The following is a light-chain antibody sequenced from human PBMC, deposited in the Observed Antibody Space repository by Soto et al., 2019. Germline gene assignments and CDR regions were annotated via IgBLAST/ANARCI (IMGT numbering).Light chain of an antibody. J-gene: IGLJ1*01. Sequence: QSALTQPASVAGSPGQSITISCTGTSNDIGGYNHVSWYQQHPGKAPKLVIFDVTNRPSGVSNRFSGSKSGNTASLTISGLQAEDEADYYCSSFTTSGTLYVFGTGTKLTVL. CDR1: SNDIGGYNH. CDR2: DVT. CDR3: SSFTTSGTLYV. V-gene: IGLV2-14*01.